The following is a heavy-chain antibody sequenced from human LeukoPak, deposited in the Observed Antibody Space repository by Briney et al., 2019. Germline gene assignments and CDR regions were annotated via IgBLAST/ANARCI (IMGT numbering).Heavy chain of an antibody. CDR3: ARDFAWGSGGAPIDDNWLDP. J-gene: IGHJ5*02. Sequence: ASVKVSCKASGYIFSNYGITWVRQAPGHGLEWMGWISGHSGNTNYAQKFQDRATMTTDTFTSTAYMELRSLRFDDTAVYYCARDFAWGSGGAPIDDNWLDPWGQGIPVTVSS. CDR1: GYIFSNYG. D-gene: IGHD7-27*01. CDR2: ISGHSGNT. V-gene: IGHV1-18*01.